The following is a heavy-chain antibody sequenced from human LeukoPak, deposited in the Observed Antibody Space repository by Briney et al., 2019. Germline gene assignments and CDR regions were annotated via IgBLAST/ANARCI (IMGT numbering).Heavy chain of an antibody. CDR1: GFIFNNYG. CDR3: AKVVTTYFDY. V-gene: IGHV3-23*01. J-gene: IGHJ4*02. CDR2: ISGSGGST. D-gene: IGHD5-18*01. Sequence: GRSLRLSCAASGFIFNNYGMHWVRQAPGKGLEWVSAISGSGGSTYYADSVKGRFTISRDNSKNTLYLQMNSLRAEDTAVYYCAKVVTTYFDYWGQGTLVTVSS.